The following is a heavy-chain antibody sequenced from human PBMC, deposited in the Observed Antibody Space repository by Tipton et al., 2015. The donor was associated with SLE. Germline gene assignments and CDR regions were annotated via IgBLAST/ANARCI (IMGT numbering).Heavy chain of an antibody. D-gene: IGHD1-26*01. J-gene: IGHJ4*02. CDR3: ASSIVGATTFGY. CDR1: GGSFSGYY. Sequence: TLSLTCAVYGGSFSGYYWSWIRQPPGKGLEWIGEINHSGSTNYNPSLKSRVTISVDRSKNQFSLKLSSVTAADTAVYYCASSIVGATTFGYWGQGTLVTVSS. CDR2: INHSGST. V-gene: IGHV4-34*01.